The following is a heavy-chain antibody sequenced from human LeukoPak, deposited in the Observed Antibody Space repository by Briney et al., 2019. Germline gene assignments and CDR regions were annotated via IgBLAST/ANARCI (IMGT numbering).Heavy chain of an antibody. CDR2: ISYDGSNE. J-gene: IGHJ4*02. V-gene: IGHV3-30*14. CDR1: GFTFSSYV. D-gene: IGHD3-22*01. CDR3: TRDYYSDATGYYYHDD. Sequence: GGSLRLSCAASGFTFSSYVMHWVRQAPGKGLEWVAIISYDGSNEYYADSVKGRFTISRDNSKNTLYLQMVSLRGEDTAVYYCTRDYYSDATGYYYHDDWGQGTLVTVST.